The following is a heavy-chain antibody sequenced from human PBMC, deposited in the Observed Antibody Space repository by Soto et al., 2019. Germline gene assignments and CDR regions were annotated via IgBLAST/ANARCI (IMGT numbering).Heavy chain of an antibody. Sequence: EVQLVESGGGLVQPGGSLRLSCAASGFIFSNYAMHWVRQAPGKGLEYVSAITSNGGSTYYANSVKGRFSISRDNSKNTLSLQMGSLRAEDMAVYYCARADSGGDYHYWCKGTLVTVSS. V-gene: IGHV3-64*01. CDR1: GFIFSNYA. J-gene: IGHJ4*02. D-gene: IGHD2-21*02. CDR3: ARADSGGDYHY. CDR2: ITSNGGST.